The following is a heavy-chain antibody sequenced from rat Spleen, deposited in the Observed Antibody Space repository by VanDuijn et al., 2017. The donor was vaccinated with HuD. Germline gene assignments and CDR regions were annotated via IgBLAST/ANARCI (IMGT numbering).Heavy chain of an antibody. Sequence: QVQLKESGPGLVQPSQTLSLTCTVSGFSLIRYNVHWVRQPTGKGLEWMGVIWAGGNTDSNSALTSRLDISRDTSKGQVFLKMNGLQTEDIATYYCARQDYYGYYYVMDAWGQGTSVTVSS. D-gene: IGHD1-6*01. CDR2: IWAGGNT. CDR3: ARQDYYGYYYVMDA. CDR1: GFSLIRYN. V-gene: IGHV2-30*01. J-gene: IGHJ4*01.